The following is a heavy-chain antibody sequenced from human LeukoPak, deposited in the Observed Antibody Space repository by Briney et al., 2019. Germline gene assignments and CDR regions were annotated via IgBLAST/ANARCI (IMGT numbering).Heavy chain of an antibody. V-gene: IGHV4-34*01. CDR3: ARGHRWHYGSGSPRNWFDP. J-gene: IGHJ5*02. CDR1: GGSFSGYY. CDR2: INHSGST. Sequence: SETLSLTCAVYGGSFSGYYWSWIRQPPGKGLEWIGEINHSGSTNYNPFLKSRVTISVDTSKNQFSLKLSSVTAADTAVYYCARGHRWHYGSGSPRNWFDPWGQGTLVTVSS. D-gene: IGHD3-10*01.